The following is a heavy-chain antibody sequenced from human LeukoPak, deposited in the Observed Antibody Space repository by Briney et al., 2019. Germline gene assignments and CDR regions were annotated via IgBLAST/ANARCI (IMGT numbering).Heavy chain of an antibody. CDR3: ARLSIAVVVTPPDY. CDR2: IYYSGST. J-gene: IGHJ4*02. D-gene: IGHD6-19*01. V-gene: IGHV4-39*01. Sequence: PSETLSLTCTVSGGSISSSSYYWGWIRQPPGKGLEWIGSIYYSGSTYYNPSLKSRVTISVDTSKNQFSLKLSSVTAADTAVYYCARLSIAVVVTPPDYWGQGTLVTVSS. CDR1: GGSISSSSYY.